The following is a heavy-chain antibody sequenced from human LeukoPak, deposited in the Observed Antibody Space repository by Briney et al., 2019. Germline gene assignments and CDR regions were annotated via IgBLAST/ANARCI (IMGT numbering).Heavy chain of an antibody. D-gene: IGHD5-18*01. CDR3: ARTQYSYGRKDFDY. CDR2: INPNSGGT. Sequence: ASVKVSCKASGYTFTGYYIHWVRQAPGQGLEWMGWINPNSGGTNYAQKFQGRVTMTRDTSISTAYMELSRLRSDDTAVYYCARTQYSYGRKDFDYWGQGTLVTVSS. V-gene: IGHV1-2*02. CDR1: GYTFTGYY. J-gene: IGHJ4*02.